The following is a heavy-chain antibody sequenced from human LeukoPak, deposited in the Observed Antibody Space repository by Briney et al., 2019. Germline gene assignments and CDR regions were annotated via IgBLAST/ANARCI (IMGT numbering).Heavy chain of an antibody. V-gene: IGHV5-51*01. CDR3: ARPSTVGIADAINV. Sequence: GESLKISCKGSGYSFTNYWIAWVRQMPGKGLEWMGIVYPDDSQTIYGPSFQGQVTISADKSISTAYLQWSSLKASDTAMYYCARPSTVGIADAINVWGQGTMVTVSS. D-gene: IGHD6-13*01. CDR1: GYSFTNYW. J-gene: IGHJ3*01. CDR2: VYPDDSQT.